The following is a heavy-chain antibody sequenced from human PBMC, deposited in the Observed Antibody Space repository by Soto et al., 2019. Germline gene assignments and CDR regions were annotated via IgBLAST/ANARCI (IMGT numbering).Heavy chain of an antibody. CDR3: AKDRRAGGNYGFYSDF. D-gene: IGHD1-7*01. CDR1: GFTFSSYV. CDR2: SSATGAGT. V-gene: IGHV3-23*01. J-gene: IGHJ4*02. Sequence: GGSLRLSCADSGFTFSSYVMTWVRQASGKGLEWVSFSSATGAGTYYADSVKGRFTISRDNSKNTLYLQMTSLRADDTAVYYCAKDRRAGGNYGFYSDFWGQGALVTVSS.